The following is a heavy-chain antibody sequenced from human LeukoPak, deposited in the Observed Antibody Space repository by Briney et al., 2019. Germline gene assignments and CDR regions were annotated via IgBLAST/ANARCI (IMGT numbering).Heavy chain of an antibody. CDR1: GFTFSTYS. V-gene: IGHV3-21*01. D-gene: IGHD2-2*01. CDR3: ARVRVVVPAAIDYYYAMDV. J-gene: IGHJ6*02. Sequence: GGSLRLSCAASGFTFSTYSMNWVRQAPGKGLEWVSFISSSSSYIYYADSVKGRFTISRDNAKNSLYLQMNSLRAEDTAVYYCARVRVVVPAAIDYYYAMDVWGQGTTVTVSS. CDR2: ISSSSSYI.